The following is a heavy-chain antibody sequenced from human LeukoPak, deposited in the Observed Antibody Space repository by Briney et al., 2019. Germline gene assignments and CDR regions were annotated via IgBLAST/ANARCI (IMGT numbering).Heavy chain of an antibody. CDR3: ARERSERSYYFDY. J-gene: IGHJ4*02. Sequence: GASLRISCAASGFTFSSYWMTWVRQPPGKGLEWVANIKQDGSEKYYVDPVKGRFTISRDNAKNSLYLQMNSLRAEDTAVYYCARERSERSYYFDYWGQGTLVTVSS. CDR2: IKQDGSEK. D-gene: IGHD3-3*01. CDR1: GFTFSSYW. V-gene: IGHV3-7*01.